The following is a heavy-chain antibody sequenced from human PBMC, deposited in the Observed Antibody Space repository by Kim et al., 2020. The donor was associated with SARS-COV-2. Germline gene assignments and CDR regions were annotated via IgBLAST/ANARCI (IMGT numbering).Heavy chain of an antibody. J-gene: IGHJ4*02. CDR1: GGSISSSSYY. Sequence: SETLSLTCTVSGGSISSSSYYWGWIRQPPGKGLEWIGSIYYSGSTYYNPSLKSRVTISVDTSKNQFSLKLSSVTAADTAVYYCARPISTDRDRGYYDSSGYFLWGYWGQGTLVTVSS. CDR3: ARPISTDRDRGYYDSSGYFLWGY. CDR2: IYYSGST. V-gene: IGHV4-39*01. D-gene: IGHD3-22*01.